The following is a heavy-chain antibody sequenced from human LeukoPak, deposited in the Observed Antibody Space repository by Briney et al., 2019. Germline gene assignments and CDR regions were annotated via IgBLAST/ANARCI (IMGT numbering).Heavy chain of an antibody. CDR3: ARDRGYSTFDY. Sequence: HSGGSLRLSCAASAFTFSNYWMSWVRQAPGKGPEWVANIKEDGGEINYLDSVKGRFTISRDNAKNSLYLQMNRLRAEDTAVYYCARDRGYSTFDYWGQGTLATVS. CDR1: AFTFSNYW. D-gene: IGHD4-23*01. J-gene: IGHJ4*02. V-gene: IGHV3-7*01. CDR2: IKEDGGEI.